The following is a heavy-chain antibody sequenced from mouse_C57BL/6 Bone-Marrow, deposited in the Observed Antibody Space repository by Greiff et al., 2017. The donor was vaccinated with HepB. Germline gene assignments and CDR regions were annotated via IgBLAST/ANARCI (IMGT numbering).Heavy chain of an antibody. CDR1: GFTFSDYG. Sequence: EVQLVESGGGLVKPGGSLKLSCAASGFTFSDYGMHWVRQAPEKGLEWVAYISSGSSTIYYADTVKGRFTISRDNAKNTLFLQMTSLRSEDTAMYYCARHDYYGSSNWYFDVWGTGTTVTVSS. V-gene: IGHV5-17*01. CDR3: ARHDYYGSSNWYFDV. CDR2: ISSGSSTI. D-gene: IGHD1-1*01. J-gene: IGHJ1*03.